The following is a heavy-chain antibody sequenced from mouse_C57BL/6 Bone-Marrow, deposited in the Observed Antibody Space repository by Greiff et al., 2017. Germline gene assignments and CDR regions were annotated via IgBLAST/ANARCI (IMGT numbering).Heavy chain of an antibody. V-gene: IGHV1-55*01. CDR2: IYPGSGST. D-gene: IGHD1-1*01. CDR3: ARLITTVVGGYFDY. CDR1: GYTFTSYW. Sequence: QVQLKQPGAELVKPGASVKMSCKASGYTFTSYWITWVKQRPGQGLEWIGDIYPGSGSTNYNEKFKSKATLTVDTSSSTAYMQLSSLTSEDSAVYYCARLITTVVGGYFDYWGQGTTLTVSS. J-gene: IGHJ2*01.